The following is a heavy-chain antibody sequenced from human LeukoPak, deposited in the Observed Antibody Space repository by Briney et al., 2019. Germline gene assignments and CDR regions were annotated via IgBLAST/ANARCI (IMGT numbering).Heavy chain of an antibody. V-gene: IGHV3-23*01. J-gene: IGHJ4*02. Sequence: PGGSLRLSCEVSGLTFSKFAMSWVRQAPGKGLEWLSAISGSGGPTYYADSVKGRFTISRDNSINMFYLQMNNLRDEDTAIYYCAKFPLLRYFDYWGQGTLVTVSS. CDR2: ISGSGGPT. CDR1: GLTFSKFA. CDR3: AKFPLLRYFDY. D-gene: IGHD2-15*01.